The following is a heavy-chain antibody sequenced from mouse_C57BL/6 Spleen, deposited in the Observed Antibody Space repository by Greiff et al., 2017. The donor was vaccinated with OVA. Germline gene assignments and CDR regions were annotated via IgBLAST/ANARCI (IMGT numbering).Heavy chain of an antibody. CDR2: IHPNSGST. J-gene: IGHJ2*01. D-gene: IGHD1-1*01. Sequence: QVQLQQSGAELVKPGASVKLSCKASGYTFTSYWMHWVKQRPGQGLEWIGMIHPNSGSTNYNEKFKSKATLTVDKSSSTAYMQLISLTSEDSAVYYCARYFTTVVASGFDYWGQGTTLTVSS. CDR3: ARYFTTVVASGFDY. V-gene: IGHV1-64*01. CDR1: GYTFTSYW.